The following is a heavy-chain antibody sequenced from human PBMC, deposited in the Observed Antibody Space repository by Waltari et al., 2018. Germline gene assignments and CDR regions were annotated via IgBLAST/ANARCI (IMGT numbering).Heavy chain of an antibody. V-gene: IGHV5-51*01. D-gene: IGHD5-12*01. CDR3: VRQVGTNWLDP. Sequence: EVQLVQSGAEGKKPGESLKISCKASGSTFTNYWIGWVRQMPGQGLEWMGIIYPGDSDTTYSPSFEGQVTISVDKSISISYLQWTSLKASDTAMYYCVRQVGTNWLDPWGQGTLVTVSS. CDR1: GSTFTNYW. J-gene: IGHJ5*02. CDR2: IYPGDSDT.